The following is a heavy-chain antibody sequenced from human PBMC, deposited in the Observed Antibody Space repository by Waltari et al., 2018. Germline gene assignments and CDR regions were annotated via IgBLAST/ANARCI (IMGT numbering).Heavy chain of an antibody. J-gene: IGHJ4*02. Sequence: QVQLVESGGGSVNPGGSLRLSCAASGFSFSDYYMTWIRQAPGKGLESNAGISRREKSRCHADAVMGRVTISRDNAKKSLYRQMKSLRVEDTAVYFCARAREHKYGLWSGYSFYLDHWGQGARVTVSS. CDR3: ARAREHKYGLWSGYSFYLDH. V-gene: IGHV3-11*01. CDR1: GFSFSDYY. CDR2: ISRREKSR. D-gene: IGHD3-3*01.